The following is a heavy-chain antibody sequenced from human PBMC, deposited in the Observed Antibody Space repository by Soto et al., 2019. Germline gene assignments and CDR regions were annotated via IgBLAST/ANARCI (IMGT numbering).Heavy chain of an antibody. CDR1: GYTFTSYG. V-gene: IGHV1-18*01. J-gene: IGHJ6*02. Sequence: ASVKVSCKASGYTFTSYGISWVRQAPGQGLEWMGWISAYNGNTNYAQKLQGRVTMTTDTSTSTAYMELRSLRSDDTAVYYCAREVWWDQSRYYYYYYGMDVWGQGTTVTVSS. CDR2: ISAYNGNT. D-gene: IGHD1-26*01. CDR3: AREVWWDQSRYYYYYYGMDV.